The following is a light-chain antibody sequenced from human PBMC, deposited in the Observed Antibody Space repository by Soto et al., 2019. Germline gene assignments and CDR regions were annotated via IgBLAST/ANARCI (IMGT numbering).Light chain of an antibody. CDR2: DVS. J-gene: IGKJ1*01. CDR1: QSISGW. Sequence: GDRVTITCRASQSISGWLAWYQQKPGKAPKLLIYDVSSLESGVPSRFSGSGSGTEFTLAISSLQPDDFATYYCQQYNTYSSWTFGQGTKVDIK. V-gene: IGKV1-5*01. CDR3: QQYNTYSSWT.